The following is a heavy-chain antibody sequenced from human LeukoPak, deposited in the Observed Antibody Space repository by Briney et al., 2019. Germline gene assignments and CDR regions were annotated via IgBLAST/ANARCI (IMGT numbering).Heavy chain of an antibody. J-gene: IGHJ4*02. CDR1: GFTFSSYG. CDR3: AKARVAGHILTGYSY. CDR2: ISYDGSNK. Sequence: PGRSLRLSCAASGFTFSSYGMHWVRQAPGKGLEWVAVISYDGSNKYYADSVKGRFTISRDNSKNTLYLQMNSLRAEDTAVYYCAKARVAGHILTGYSYWGQGTLVTVSS. D-gene: IGHD3-9*01. V-gene: IGHV3-30*18.